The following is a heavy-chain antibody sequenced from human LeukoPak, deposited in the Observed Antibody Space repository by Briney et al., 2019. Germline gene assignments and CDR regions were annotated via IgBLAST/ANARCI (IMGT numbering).Heavy chain of an antibody. V-gene: IGHV1-2*02. CDR1: GYTFTGYY. D-gene: IGHD3-22*01. J-gene: IGHJ6*03. CDR3: ARAVRKAGTYYMDV. CDR2: INPNSGGT. Sequence: AASVKVSCKASGYTFTGYYMEWVRQAPGQGLEWMGWINPNSGGTNYAQKFQGRVTMTRDTSISTAYMELSSLRSEDTAVYYCARAVRKAGTYYMDVWGKGTTVTVSS.